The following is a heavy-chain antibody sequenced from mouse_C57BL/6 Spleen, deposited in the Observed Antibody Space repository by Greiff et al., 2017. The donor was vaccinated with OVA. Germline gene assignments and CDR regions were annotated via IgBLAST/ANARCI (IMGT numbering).Heavy chain of an antibody. CDR3: ARSAIYYYGSDAMDY. CDR2: INPGSGGT. D-gene: IGHD1-1*01. V-gene: IGHV1-54*02. CDR1: GYAFTNYL. J-gene: IGHJ4*01. Sequence: VQLQQSGAELVRPGTSVKVSCKASGYAFTNYLIEWVKQRPGQGLEWIGVINPGSGGTNYNEKFKGKATLTADTSSNTAYMQLSSLTTEDSAIYYCARSAIYYYGSDAMDYWGQGTSVTVSS.